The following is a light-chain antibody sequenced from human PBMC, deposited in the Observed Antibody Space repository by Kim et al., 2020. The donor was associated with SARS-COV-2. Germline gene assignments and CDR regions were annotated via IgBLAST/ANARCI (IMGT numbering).Light chain of an antibody. J-gene: IGLJ1*01. CDR3: QAWDSSTHYV. Sequence: SYELTQPPSVSVSPGQTASITCSGDKLGDKYACWYQQKPGQSPVLVIYQDSKRPSGIPERFSGSNSGNTATPTISGTQAMDEADYYCQAWDSSTHYVFGT. V-gene: IGLV3-1*01. CDR2: QDS. CDR1: KLGDKY.